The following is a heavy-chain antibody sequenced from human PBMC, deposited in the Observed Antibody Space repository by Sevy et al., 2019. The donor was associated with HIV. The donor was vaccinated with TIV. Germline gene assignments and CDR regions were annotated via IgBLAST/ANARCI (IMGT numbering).Heavy chain of an antibody. Sequence: GGSLRLSCAASGFMFSSYSMNWVRQAPGKGLEWVSSISSDSNYIYYADSVKGRFTISRDNAKNSLFLQMNSLRAEDMAVYYCARALAAAASSWGQGALVTVSS. V-gene: IGHV3-21*01. CDR3: ARALAAAASS. CDR1: GFMFSSYS. J-gene: IGHJ5*02. CDR2: ISSDSNYI. D-gene: IGHD6-13*01.